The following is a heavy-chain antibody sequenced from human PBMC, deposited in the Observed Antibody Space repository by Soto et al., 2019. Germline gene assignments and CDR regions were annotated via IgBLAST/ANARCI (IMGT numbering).Heavy chain of an antibody. J-gene: IGHJ6*02. V-gene: IGHV3-30*18. CDR3: AKDVDNWNYEGGYYYYYGMDV. CDR1: GFTFSSYG. Sequence: PGGSLRLSCAASGFTFSSYGMHWVRQAPGKGLEWVAVISYDGSNKYYADSVKGRFTISRDNSKNTLYLQMNSLRAEDTAGYYCAKDVDNWNYEGGYYYYYGMDVWGQGTTVTVSS. D-gene: IGHD1-7*01. CDR2: ISYDGSNK.